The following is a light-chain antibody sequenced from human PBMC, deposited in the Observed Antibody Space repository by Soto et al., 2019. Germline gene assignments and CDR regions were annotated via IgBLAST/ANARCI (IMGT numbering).Light chain of an antibody. J-gene: IGKJ1*01. CDR2: GAS. CDR1: QSVSSSY. V-gene: IGKV3-20*01. Sequence: DILLTQSPLTRSVSPFELATLSCRASQSVSSSYLAWYQQKPGQAPRLLTYGASSRATGIPDRFSGSGSGTDFTLTISRLEPEDFAVYYCQQYGSSPRTFGQGTKVDNK. CDR3: QQYGSSPRT.